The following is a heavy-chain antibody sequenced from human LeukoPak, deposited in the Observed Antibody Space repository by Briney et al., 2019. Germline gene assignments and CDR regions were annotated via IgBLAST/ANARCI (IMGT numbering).Heavy chain of an antibody. Sequence: NPGGSLRLSCAASGFTFSDYYMSWIRQAPGKGLEWVSYISSSGSTIYYADSVKGRFTISRDNAKNSLYLQMNSLRAEDTAVYYCATPLWFGELQPLDYWGQGTLVTVSS. CDR3: ATPLWFGELQPLDY. CDR2: ISSSGSTI. D-gene: IGHD3-10*01. CDR1: GFTFSDYY. V-gene: IGHV3-11*01. J-gene: IGHJ4*02.